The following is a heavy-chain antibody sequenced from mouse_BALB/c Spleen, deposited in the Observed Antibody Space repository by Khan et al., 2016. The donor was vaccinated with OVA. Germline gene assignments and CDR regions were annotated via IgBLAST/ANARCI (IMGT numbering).Heavy chain of an antibody. V-gene: IGHV9-3-1*01. CDR1: GYSFTDYG. Sequence: LVESGPELKKPGETVKISCKASGYSFTDYGMNWVKQAPGKGLKWMGWINTYTGEPAYADDFKGRFAFSLETSASTAYLQINNLKNEDTAIYFSARSPTWFAYWGQGTLVTVSA. CDR3: ARSPTWFAY. J-gene: IGHJ3*01. CDR2: INTYTGEP.